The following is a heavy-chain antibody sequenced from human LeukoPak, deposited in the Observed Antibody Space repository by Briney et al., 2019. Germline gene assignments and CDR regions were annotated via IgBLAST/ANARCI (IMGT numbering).Heavy chain of an antibody. Sequence: SETLSLTCAVYGGSFSGYHWTWIRQSPGKGLEWIGDINPSGSTYYNPSLKSRLTISVDTSKNQFSLKLNSVTAADTAVYYCAREDPQTKVPEGMDVWGQGTTVTVSS. D-gene: IGHD4/OR15-4a*01. J-gene: IGHJ6*02. CDR3: AREDPQTKVPEGMDV. CDR1: GGSFSGYH. CDR2: INPSGST. V-gene: IGHV4-34*01.